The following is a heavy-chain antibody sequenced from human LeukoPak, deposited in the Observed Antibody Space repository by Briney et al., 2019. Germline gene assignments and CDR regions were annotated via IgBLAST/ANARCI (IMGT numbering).Heavy chain of an antibody. J-gene: IGHJ6*02. D-gene: IGHD3-22*01. CDR2: ISSSSTI. CDR1: GFTFSSYS. CDR3: ARDWGYYYDTPYYYGMDF. Sequence: GGSLRLSCAASGFTFSSYSMNWVRQAPGKGLEGVSYISSSSTIYYADSVKGRFTISRDNAKNSLYMQMNSLRAEDTAVYYCARDWGYYYDTPYYYGMDFWGQGTTVTVSS. V-gene: IGHV3-48*01.